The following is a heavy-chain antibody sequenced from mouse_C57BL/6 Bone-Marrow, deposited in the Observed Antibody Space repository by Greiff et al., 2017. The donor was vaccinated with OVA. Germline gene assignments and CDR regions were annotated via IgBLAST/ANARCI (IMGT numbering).Heavy chain of an antibody. CDR3: ARRPTVPLGPHWYFDV. D-gene: IGHD1-1*01. J-gene: IGHJ1*03. CDR1: GYTFTSYG. V-gene: IGHV1-81*01. CDR2: IYPRSGNT. Sequence: VQLQQSGAELARPGASVKLSCKASGYTFTSYGISWVKQRTGQGLEWIGEIYPRSGNTYYNEKFKGKATLTADKSSSTAYMELRSLTSEDSAVYFCARRPTVPLGPHWYFDVWGTGTTVTVSS.